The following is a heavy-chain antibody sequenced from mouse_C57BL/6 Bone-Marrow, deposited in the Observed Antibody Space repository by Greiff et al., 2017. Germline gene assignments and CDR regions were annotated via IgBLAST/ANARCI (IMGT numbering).Heavy chain of an antibody. Sequence: QVQLQQPGTELVKPGASVKLSCKASGYTFTSYWMHWVKQRPGQGLEWIGNINPSNGGTNYNEKFKSKATLTVDKSSSPAYMQLSSLTSEDSAFYYCARPRYYYGSSYQVAYWGQGTLVTVSA. CDR3: ARPRYYYGSSYQVAY. D-gene: IGHD1-1*01. CDR1: GYTFTSYW. CDR2: INPSNGGT. V-gene: IGHV1-53*01. J-gene: IGHJ3*01.